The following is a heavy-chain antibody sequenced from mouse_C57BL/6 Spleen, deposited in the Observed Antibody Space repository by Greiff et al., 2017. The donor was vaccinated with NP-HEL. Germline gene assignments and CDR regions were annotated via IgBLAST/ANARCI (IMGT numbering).Heavy chain of an antibody. Sequence: QVQLKQSGAELVRPGTSVKVSCKASGYAFTNYLIEWVKQRPGQGLEWIGVLNPGSGGTNYNEKFKGKATLTADKSASTAYMQLSSLTSEDSAVYFCARGPLYYDYYFDYWGQGTTLTVSS. J-gene: IGHJ2*01. CDR1: GYAFTNYL. CDR3: ARGPLYYDYYFDY. CDR2: LNPGSGGT. D-gene: IGHD2-4*01. V-gene: IGHV1-54*01.